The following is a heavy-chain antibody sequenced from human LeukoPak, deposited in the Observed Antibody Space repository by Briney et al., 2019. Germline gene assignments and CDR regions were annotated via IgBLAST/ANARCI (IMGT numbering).Heavy chain of an antibody. CDR2: NYWNDDK. CDR1: GFSLSTTGVG. CDR3: AHKGRGSGSYNM. V-gene: IGHV2-5*01. Sequence: SGPTLVKPTQTLTLTCTFSGFSLSTTGVGVGWIRQSPGKALEWLAVNYWNDDKSYSPSLKSRLTITKDTSKNQVVLIMTNMDPVDTATYYCAHKGRGSGSYNMWGQGTLVTVSS. D-gene: IGHD3-10*01. J-gene: IGHJ4*02.